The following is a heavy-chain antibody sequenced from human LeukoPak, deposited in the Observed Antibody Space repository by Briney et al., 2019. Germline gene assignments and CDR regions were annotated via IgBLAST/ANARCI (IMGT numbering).Heavy chain of an antibody. CDR2: INPSGGST. CDR1: GYTFTSYY. CDR3: ARATLSDYYFNY. V-gene: IGHV1-46*01. J-gene: IGHJ4*02. Sequence: ASVKVSCKASGYTFTSYYMHWVRQAPGQGLEWMGIINPSGGSTSYAQKFQGRVTMTRDTSTNTVYMELSSLRSEATAVYFCARATLSDYYFNYWGQGTLVTVSS.